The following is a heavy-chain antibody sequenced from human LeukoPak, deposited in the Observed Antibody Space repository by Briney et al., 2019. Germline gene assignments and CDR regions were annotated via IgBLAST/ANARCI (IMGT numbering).Heavy chain of an antibody. CDR2: INSDGSST. CDR3: ATSYGSGNKRSYYYYYMDV. CDR1: GFTFSSYW. D-gene: IGHD3-10*01. Sequence: GGSLRLSCAASGFTFSSYWMHWVRQAPGKGLVWVSRINSDGSSTSYADSVKGRFTISRDNAKNSLYLQMNSLRAEDTALYYCATSYGSGNKRSYYYYYMDVWGKGTTVTISS. V-gene: IGHV3-74*01. J-gene: IGHJ6*03.